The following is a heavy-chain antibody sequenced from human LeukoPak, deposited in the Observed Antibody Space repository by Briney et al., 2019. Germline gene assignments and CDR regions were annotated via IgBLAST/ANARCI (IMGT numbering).Heavy chain of an antibody. CDR2: IYSGGST. CDR1: GFTISSNY. D-gene: IGHD3-16*01. V-gene: IGHV3-66*01. Sequence: GGSLRLSCAASGFTISSNYMSWVRQAPGKGLEWVSVIYSGGSTYYADSVKGRFTISRDNSKKTLYLQMNSLRAEDTAVYYCARDLTAYFDYWGQGTLVTVSS. CDR3: ARDLTAYFDY. J-gene: IGHJ4*02.